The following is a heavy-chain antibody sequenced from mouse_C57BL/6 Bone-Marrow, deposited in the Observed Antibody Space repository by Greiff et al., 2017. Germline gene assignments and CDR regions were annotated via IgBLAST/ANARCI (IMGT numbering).Heavy chain of an antibody. J-gene: IGHJ4*01. D-gene: IGHD1-1*01. V-gene: IGHV5-4*03. CDR2: ISSGGSYT. CDR1: GFTFSSYA. Sequence: EVKLVESGGGLVKPGGSLKLSCAASGFTFSSYAMSWVRQTPEKRLEWVATISSGGSYTYYPDNVKGRFTISRDNAKNNLYLQMSHLKSEDTAMYYCARVLSYYYGAMDDWGQGTSVTVSS. CDR3: ARVLSYYYGAMDD.